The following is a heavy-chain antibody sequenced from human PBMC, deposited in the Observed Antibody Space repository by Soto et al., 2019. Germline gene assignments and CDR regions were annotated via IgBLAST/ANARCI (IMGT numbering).Heavy chain of an antibody. D-gene: IGHD2-15*01. J-gene: IGHJ4*02. CDR3: ARVCCSGGSCYSIDY. CDR1: GGTFSSYA. V-gene: IGHV1-69*13. Sequence: GASVKVSCKASGGTFSSYAIRWVRQAPGQGLEWMGGIIPIFGTANYAQKFQGRVTITADESTSTAYMELSSLRSEDTAVYYCARVCCSGGSCYSIDYWGQGTLVTVSS. CDR2: IIPIFGTA.